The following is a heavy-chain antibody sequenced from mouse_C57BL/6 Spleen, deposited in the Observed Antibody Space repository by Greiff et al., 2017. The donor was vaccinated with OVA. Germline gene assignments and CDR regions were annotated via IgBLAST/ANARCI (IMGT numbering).Heavy chain of an antibody. D-gene: IGHD1-1*01. CDR2: INPNYGTT. V-gene: IGHV1-39*01. CDR1: GYSFTDYN. J-gene: IGHJ4*01. Sequence: VQLKESGPELVKPGASVKISCKASGYSFTDYNMNWVKQSNGKSLEWIGVINPNYGTTSYNQKFKGKATLTVDQSSSTAYMQLNSLTSEDSAVYYCASGGSSLYAMDYWGQGTSVTVSS. CDR3: ASGGSSLYAMDY.